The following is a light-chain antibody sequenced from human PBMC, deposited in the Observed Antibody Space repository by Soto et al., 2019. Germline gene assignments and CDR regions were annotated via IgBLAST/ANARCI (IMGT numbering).Light chain of an antibody. Sequence: VLTQSPATLSFSPGERATLSCRASQNIAIYLAWYQQKSGQSPRLLIYDTFNRAPGIPDRFSGSGSGTDFTLTISSLEPEDFAVYYCHQRATWPWTFGQGTTVEI. J-gene: IGKJ1*01. CDR2: DTF. V-gene: IGKV3-11*01. CDR3: HQRATWPWT. CDR1: QNIAIY.